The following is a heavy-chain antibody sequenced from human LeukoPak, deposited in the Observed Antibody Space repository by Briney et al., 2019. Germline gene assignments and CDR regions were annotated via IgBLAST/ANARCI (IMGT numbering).Heavy chain of an antibody. Sequence: GGSLRLSCAASGFTFSSYVMSWVRQAPGKGLEWVSAISDSGGSTYYADSVKGRFTISRDNSKNTLYLQMNSLRAEDTAVYYCARPRTRAAAGRYYFDYWGQGTLVTVSS. D-gene: IGHD6-13*01. CDR3: ARPRTRAAAGRYYFDY. CDR2: ISDSGGST. CDR1: GFTFSSYV. V-gene: IGHV3-23*01. J-gene: IGHJ4*02.